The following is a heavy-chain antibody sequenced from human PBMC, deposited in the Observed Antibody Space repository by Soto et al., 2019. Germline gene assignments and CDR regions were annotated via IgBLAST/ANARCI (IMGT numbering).Heavy chain of an antibody. J-gene: IGHJ6*02. CDR1: GFTFSSYS. CDR2: ISSSSSYI. CDR3: WLYCTNGVVCRGGMDV. Sequence: EVQLVESGGGLVKPGGSLRLSCAAPGFTFSSYSMNWVRQAPGKGLEWVSSISSSSSYIYYADSVKGRFTIFRDNVKNSLYLQMNSLRAEDTAVYYCWLYCTNGVVCRGGMDVWGQGTTVTVSS. V-gene: IGHV3-21*01. D-gene: IGHD2-8*01.